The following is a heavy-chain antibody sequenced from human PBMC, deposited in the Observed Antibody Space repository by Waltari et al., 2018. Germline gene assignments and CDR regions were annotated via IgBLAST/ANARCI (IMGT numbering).Heavy chain of an antibody. D-gene: IGHD3-10*01. Sequence: QVQLVQSGAEVKKPGSSVKVSCKASGGTFSSYAISWVRQAPGQGPEWMGGISPSVGKANYAQKVQGRVTSTRDTSASTAYMELSSLRSEDTAVYYWARGEHDYGSGSLGMDVWGQGTTVTVSS. V-gene: IGHV1-69*05. CDR2: ISPSVGKA. J-gene: IGHJ6*02. CDR1: GGTFSSYA. CDR3: ARGEHDYGSGSLGMDV.